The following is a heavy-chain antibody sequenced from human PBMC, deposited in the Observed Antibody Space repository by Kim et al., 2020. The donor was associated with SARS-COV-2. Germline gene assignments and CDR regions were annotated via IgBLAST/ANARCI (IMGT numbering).Heavy chain of an antibody. D-gene: IGHD3-22*01. Sequence: SSSWSTRYYADSVKGRFTISRDNAKNSLYLQMNSLRDEDTAVYYCARDYYYDSSRWGQGTLVTVSS. J-gene: IGHJ4*02. CDR3: ARDYYYDSSR. CDR2: SSSWSTR. V-gene: IGHV3-48*02.